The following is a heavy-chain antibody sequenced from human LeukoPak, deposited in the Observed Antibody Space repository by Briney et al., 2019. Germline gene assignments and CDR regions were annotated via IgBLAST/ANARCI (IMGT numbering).Heavy chain of an antibody. Sequence: PGGSLRLSCAASGFTVSSNYMSWVRQAPGKGLEWVSVIYSGGSTYYADPVKGRFTISRENSKNTLYLQMNSLRAEDTAVYYCARVLYYYGSVTYYRRSYGMDVWGQGTTVTVSS. CDR1: GFTVSSNY. V-gene: IGHV3-53*01. CDR3: ARVLYYYGSVTYYRRSYGMDV. J-gene: IGHJ6*02. D-gene: IGHD3-10*01. CDR2: IYSGGST.